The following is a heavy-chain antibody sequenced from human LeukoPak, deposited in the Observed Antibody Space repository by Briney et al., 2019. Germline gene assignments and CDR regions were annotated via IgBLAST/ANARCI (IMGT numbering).Heavy chain of an antibody. J-gene: IGHJ4*02. CDR3: ARGGSSSWNFGFDY. V-gene: IGHV4-61*02. CDR1: GGSISSGSYY. Sequence: SETLSLTCTVSGGSISSGSYYWSWIRQPAGKGLEWIGRIYTSGSTNYNPSLKSRVTISVDTSKNQFSLKLSSVTAADTAVYYCARGGSSSWNFGFDYWGQGTLVTVSS. D-gene: IGHD6-13*01. CDR2: IYTSGST.